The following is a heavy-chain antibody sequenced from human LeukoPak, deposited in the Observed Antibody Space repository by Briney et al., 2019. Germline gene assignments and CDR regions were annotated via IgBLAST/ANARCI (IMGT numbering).Heavy chain of an antibody. J-gene: IGHJ4*02. CDR2: INPNSGGT. Sequence: ASVKVSCKASGYTFTGYYMHWVRQAPGQGLEWMGWINPNSGGTNYAQKFQGRVTMTRDTSISTAYMELSRLRSDDTAVYYCARDRGDGGYNYDYWGQGTLVTVSS. D-gene: IGHD5-24*01. CDR1: GYTFTGYY. V-gene: IGHV1-2*02. CDR3: ARDRGDGGYNYDY.